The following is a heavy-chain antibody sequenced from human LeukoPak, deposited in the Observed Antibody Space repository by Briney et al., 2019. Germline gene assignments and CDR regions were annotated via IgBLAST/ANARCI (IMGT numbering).Heavy chain of an antibody. V-gene: IGHV4-34*01. CDR3: ARVRFPGSYYRPLGYYYGMDV. D-gene: IGHD3-10*01. CDR1: GGSFSGHY. Sequence: SETLSLTRAVYGGSFSGHYWSCIPQPPGKGRECRGEINHSGSTNYTPSLKSRVTISVDTSKNQFSLKLSSVTAADTAVYYCARVRFPGSYYRPLGYYYGMDVWGKGTTVTVSS. J-gene: IGHJ6*04. CDR2: INHSGST.